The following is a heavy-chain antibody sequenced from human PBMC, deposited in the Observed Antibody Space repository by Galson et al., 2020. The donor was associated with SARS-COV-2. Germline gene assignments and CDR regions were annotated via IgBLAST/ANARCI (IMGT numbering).Heavy chain of an antibody. D-gene: IGHD4-17*01. V-gene: IGHV4-61*02. CDR1: GGSITRGRYY. CDR2: ISTSGST. Sequence: SETLSLTCTVSGGSITRGRYYWSWIRQPAGKGLEWIGRISTSGSTHYNPSLKSRLTISLDTSKTHFSLKLSSVTAADTAVYYCSGEVDPSVTTEERTYYPFYGIDVWGQGTTVTVSS. J-gene: IGHJ6*02. CDR3: SGEVDPSVTTEERTYYPFYGIDV.